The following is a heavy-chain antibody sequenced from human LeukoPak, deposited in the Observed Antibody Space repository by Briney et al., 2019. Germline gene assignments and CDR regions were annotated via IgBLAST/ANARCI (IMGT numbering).Heavy chain of an antibody. CDR1: GYTFTSYG. CDR3: ARLSKGSGYYTDAFDI. J-gene: IGHJ3*02. D-gene: IGHD3-22*01. CDR2: ISAYNGNT. Sequence: ASVKVSCKASGYTFTSYGISWVRQAPGQGLEWMGWISAYNGNTNYAQKLQGRVTMTTDTSTSTAYMELRSLRSDDTAVYYCARLSKGSGYYTDAFDIWGQGTMGTVSS. V-gene: IGHV1-18*01.